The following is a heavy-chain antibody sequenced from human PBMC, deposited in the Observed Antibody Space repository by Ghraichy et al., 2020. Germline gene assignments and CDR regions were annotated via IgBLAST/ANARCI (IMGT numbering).Heavy chain of an antibody. V-gene: IGHV3-48*02. D-gene: IGHD4-23*01. CDR1: GFTFSSYS. J-gene: IGHJ6*02. Sequence: GGSLRLSCVGSGFTFSSYSMNWVRQSPGKGLEWVSYITSSSRTIVYADSVKGRFTISRDTAQNSLYLQMNSLRDEDTAIYYCARGATVVRFFYYDGMDVWGQGTTVTVSS. CDR3: ARGATVVRFFYYDGMDV. CDR2: ITSSSRTI.